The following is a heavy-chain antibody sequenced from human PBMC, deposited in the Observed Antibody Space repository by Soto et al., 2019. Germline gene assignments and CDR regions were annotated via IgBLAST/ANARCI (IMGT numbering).Heavy chain of an antibody. Sequence: PGGSLRLSCAASGFTFKNHAMSWVRQAPGKGPEWVSVISGSGGSTHYADSVKGRSTISRDNSKNTLHLQVNSLRGEDTAVYYCAKEADISGYYPDYWGQGTQVTVSS. D-gene: IGHD3-22*01. CDR3: AKEADISGYYPDY. J-gene: IGHJ4*02. CDR2: ISGSGGST. V-gene: IGHV3-23*01. CDR1: GFTFKNHA.